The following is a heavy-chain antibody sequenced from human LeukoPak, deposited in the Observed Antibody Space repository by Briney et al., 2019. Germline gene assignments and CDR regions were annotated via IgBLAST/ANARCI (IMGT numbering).Heavy chain of an antibody. CDR3: ARERALYYDFWSGWTTPTGPRFIDY. J-gene: IGHJ4*02. CDR1: GGSFSGYF. D-gene: IGHD3-3*01. CDR2: INHSGST. V-gene: IGHV4-34*01. Sequence: PSETLSLTCAVYGGSFSGYFWSWIRQSPGKGLEWIGEINHSGSTNYNPSLKSRVTISVDTSKNQFSLKLSSVTAADTAVYYCARERALYYDFWSGWTTPTGPRFIDYWGQGTLVTVSS.